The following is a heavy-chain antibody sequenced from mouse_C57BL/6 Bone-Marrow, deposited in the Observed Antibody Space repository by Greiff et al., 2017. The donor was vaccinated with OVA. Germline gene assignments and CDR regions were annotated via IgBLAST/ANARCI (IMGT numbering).Heavy chain of an antibody. J-gene: IGHJ2*01. CDR2: IYPRSGNT. D-gene: IGHD2-5*01. CDR1: GYTFTSYG. CDR3: ARRGYSNYLDY. V-gene: IGHV1-81*01. Sequence: QVQLKESGAELARPGASVKLSCKASGYTFTSYGISWVKQRPGQGLEWIGEIYPRSGNTYYNEKFKGKATLTADKSSSTAYMELRSLTSEDSAVYFCARRGYSNYLDYWGQGTTLTVSS.